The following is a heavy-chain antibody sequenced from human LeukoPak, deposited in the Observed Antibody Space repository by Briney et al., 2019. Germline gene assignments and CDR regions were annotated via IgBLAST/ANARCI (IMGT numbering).Heavy chain of an antibody. J-gene: IGHJ5*02. D-gene: IGHD3-22*01. CDR2: ISGSGGST. V-gene: IGHV3-23*01. CDR1: GFTFSSYA. CDR3: AKHQYYYDSSGDNWFDP. Sequence: GGSLRLSCAASGFTFSSYAMSWVRQAPGKGLEWVSAISGSGGSTYYADSVKGRFTISRDNSKNTLYLQMNSLRAEDTAVYYCAKHQYYYDSSGDNWFDPWGQGTLVTVSS.